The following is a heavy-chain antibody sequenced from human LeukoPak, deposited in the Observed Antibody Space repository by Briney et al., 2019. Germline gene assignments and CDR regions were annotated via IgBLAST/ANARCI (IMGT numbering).Heavy chain of an antibody. CDR1: GFIFSSYA. D-gene: IGHD5-18*01. J-gene: IGHJ6*02. CDR3: AKGAARGYSYGCFPYYGLDV. V-gene: IGHV3-23*01. CDR2: ISGGDGST. Sequence: GGSLRLSCVASGFIFSSYAMSWVRQAPGKGLEWVSVISGGDGSTYYADSVKGRFAISRDNSKNTLYLQMNSLRAEDTALYYCAKGAARGYSYGCFPYYGLDVWGQGTTVTVSS.